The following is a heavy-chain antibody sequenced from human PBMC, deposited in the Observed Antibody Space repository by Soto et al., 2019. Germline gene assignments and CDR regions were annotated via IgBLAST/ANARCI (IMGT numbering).Heavy chain of an antibody. V-gene: IGHV1-18*01. CDR2: ISAYNGNT. J-gene: IGHJ4*02. Sequence: ASVKVSCKASGYTFTSYGISWVRQAPGQGLEWMGWISAYNGNTNYAQKPQGRVTMTTDTSTSTAYMELRSLRSDDTAVYYCARDRDFWSGYYNFDYWGQGTLVTVSS. CDR3: ARDRDFWSGYYNFDY. D-gene: IGHD3-3*01. CDR1: GYTFTSYG.